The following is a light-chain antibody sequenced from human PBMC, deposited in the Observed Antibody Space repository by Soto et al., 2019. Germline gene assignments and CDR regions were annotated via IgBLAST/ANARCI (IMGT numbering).Light chain of an antibody. CDR1: KLGDKY. CDR3: QAWDSSTAV. V-gene: IGLV3-1*01. CDR2: QDS. Sequence: SYELTQLPSVSVSPGQTASITCYGDKLGDKYAWWYQQKPGQSPVLVIYQDSKRPSGIPERFSGSNSGNTATLTISGTQAMDEADYYCQAWDSSTAVFGGGTKLTVL. J-gene: IGLJ2*01.